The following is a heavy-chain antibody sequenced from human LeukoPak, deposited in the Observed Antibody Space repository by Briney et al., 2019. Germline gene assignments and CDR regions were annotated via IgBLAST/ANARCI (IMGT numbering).Heavy chain of an antibody. CDR1: GFTFSDYY. Sequence: GGSLRLSCAASGFTFSDYYMSWIRQAPGKGLEWVSYISSSGSTIYYADSVKGRFTISRDNSKNTLYLQMNSLRAEDTAVYYCAKGGLPTVTTFFDYWGQGTLVTVSS. CDR2: ISSSGSTI. J-gene: IGHJ4*02. CDR3: AKGGLPTVTTFFDY. V-gene: IGHV3-11*01. D-gene: IGHD4-17*01.